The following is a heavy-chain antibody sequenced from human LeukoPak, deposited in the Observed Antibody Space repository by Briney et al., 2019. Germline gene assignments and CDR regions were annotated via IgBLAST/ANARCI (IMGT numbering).Heavy chain of an antibody. Sequence: SGGSLRLSCAASGFIFSYYAMHWVRQAPGKGLEWVAFISYDGSSKYYTDSVKGRFTISRDNSKNTLYLQMSSLRAEDTAVYYCARAGLAAAGRRIYDYWGQGTLVTVAS. CDR2: ISYDGSSK. J-gene: IGHJ4*02. V-gene: IGHV3-30-3*01. D-gene: IGHD6-13*01. CDR1: GFIFSYYA. CDR3: ARAGLAAAGRRIYDY.